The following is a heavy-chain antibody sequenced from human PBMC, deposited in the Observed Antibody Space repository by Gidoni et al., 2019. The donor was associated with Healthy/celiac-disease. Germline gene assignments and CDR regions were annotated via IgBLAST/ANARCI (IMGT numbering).Heavy chain of an antibody. V-gene: IGHV4-39*01. CDR3: ARPSVAVANAFDI. CDR2: IYDSGST. Sequence: QLQLQESGPGLVKPSETLSLTCTVSGRSISSSSYYWGWIRQPPGKGLEWIGSIYDSGSTYYNPSLKSRVTISVDTSKNQFSLKLSSVTAADTAVYYCARPSVAVANAFDIWGQGTMVTVSS. CDR1: GRSISSSSYY. J-gene: IGHJ3*02. D-gene: IGHD2-21*01.